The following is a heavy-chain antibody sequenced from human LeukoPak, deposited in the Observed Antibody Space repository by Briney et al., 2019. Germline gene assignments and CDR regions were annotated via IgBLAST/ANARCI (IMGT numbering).Heavy chain of an antibody. Sequence: GGSLRLSSAASGFTFSSYSMNWVRQAPGKGLEWVSSISSSSSYIYYADSVKGRFTISRDNAKNSLYLQMNSLRAEDTAVYYCARDCSGGSCYFKYWGQGTLVTVSS. CDR3: ARDCSGGSCYFKY. J-gene: IGHJ4*02. CDR2: ISSSSSYI. V-gene: IGHV3-21*01. D-gene: IGHD2-15*01. CDR1: GFTFSSYS.